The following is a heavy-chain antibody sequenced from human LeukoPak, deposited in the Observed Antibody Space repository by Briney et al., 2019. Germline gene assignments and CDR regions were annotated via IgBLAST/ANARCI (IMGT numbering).Heavy chain of an antibody. J-gene: IGHJ5*01. CDR2: IRYDGSNK. CDR1: GFTFSSYG. Sequence: GGSLRLSCAASGFTFSSYGMHWVRQAPGKGLEWVAFIRYDGSNKYYADSVKGRFTISRDNSKNTLYLQMNSLRAEDTAVYYCARDQGAAGHNWFDPWGQGTLVTVSS. D-gene: IGHD6-13*01. CDR3: ARDQGAAGHNWFDP. V-gene: IGHV3-30*02.